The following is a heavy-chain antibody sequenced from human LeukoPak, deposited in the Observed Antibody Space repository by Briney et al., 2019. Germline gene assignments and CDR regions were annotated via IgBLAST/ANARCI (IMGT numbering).Heavy chain of an antibody. J-gene: IGHJ4*02. CDR3: AKDKLLGSGYYYVVSYFDY. D-gene: IGHD3-22*01. CDR1: GFTFSSYA. Sequence: GGSLRLSCAASGFTFSSYAMSWVRQAPGKGLEWVSAISGSGGSTYYADFVKGRFTISRDNSKNTLYLQMNSLRAEDTAVYYCAKDKLLGSGYYYVVSYFDYWGQGTLVTVSS. CDR2: ISGSGGST. V-gene: IGHV3-23*01.